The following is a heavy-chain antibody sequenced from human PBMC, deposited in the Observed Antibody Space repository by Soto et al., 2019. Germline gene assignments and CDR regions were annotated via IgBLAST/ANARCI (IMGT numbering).Heavy chain of an antibody. V-gene: IGHV1-3*01. CDR1: GYNFDSNI. CDR2: VNVGSGDS. J-gene: IGHJ4*02. D-gene: IGHD3-22*01. Sequence: QVQLVQSGAEVKKPGASVKVSCKGSGYNFDSNIIHWVRQAPGQRLEWMGWVNVGSGDSKSSQQFQGRVTLSRDTSASTAYMELSSLRAEDTAVYYCARDRSGPSSWGFDYWGQGALVTVSS. CDR3: ARDRSGPSSWGFDY.